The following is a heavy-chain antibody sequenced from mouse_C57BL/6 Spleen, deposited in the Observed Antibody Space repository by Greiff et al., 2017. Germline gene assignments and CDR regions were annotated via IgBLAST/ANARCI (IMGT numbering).Heavy chain of an antibody. Sequence: EVQLVESGEGLVKPGGSPKLSCAASGFTFSSYAMSWVRQTPEKRLEWVAYISSGGDYIYYADTVKGRFTISRDNARNTLYLQMSSLKSEDTAMYYCTRDRDYYGSSSWFAYWGQGTLVTVSA. V-gene: IGHV5-9-1*02. CDR1: GFTFSSYA. CDR2: ISSGGDYI. J-gene: IGHJ3*01. D-gene: IGHD1-1*01. CDR3: TRDRDYYGSSSWFAY.